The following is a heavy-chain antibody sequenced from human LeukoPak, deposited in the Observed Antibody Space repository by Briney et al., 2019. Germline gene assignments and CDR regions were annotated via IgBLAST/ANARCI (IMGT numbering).Heavy chain of an antibody. J-gene: IGHJ4*02. D-gene: IGHD3-22*01. V-gene: IGHV4-34*01. Sequence: SETLSLTCAVYGGSFSGYYWSWIRQPPGKGLEWIGEINHSGSTNYNPSLKSRVTISVDTSKNQFSLKLSSVTAADTAVYYCARRLTMIVRGTFDYWGQRTLVTVSS. CDR1: GGSFSGYY. CDR3: ARRLTMIVRGTFDY. CDR2: INHSGST.